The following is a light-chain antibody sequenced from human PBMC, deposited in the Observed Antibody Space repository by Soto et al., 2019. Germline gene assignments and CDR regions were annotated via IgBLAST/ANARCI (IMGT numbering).Light chain of an antibody. CDR1: QTISSW. J-gene: IGKJ4*01. Sequence: DIQMTQSPSTLSGSVGDRVTITCRASQTISSWLAWYQQKPGKAPKLLIFDASNLDAGVPSRFSGSGSGTYFTFTIHSLQPEDVATYYCQQYDHLSLTFGGGTKVDIK. CDR2: DAS. CDR3: QQYDHLSLT. V-gene: IGKV1-33*01.